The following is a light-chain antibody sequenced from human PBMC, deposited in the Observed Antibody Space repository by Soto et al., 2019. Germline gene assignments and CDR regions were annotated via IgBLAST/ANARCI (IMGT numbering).Light chain of an antibody. V-gene: IGKV3-11*01. Sequence: EIVLTQSPATVSLSPGERATLSCRASQSFGHYLAWYQQKHGQAPRLLIYDTSNRAPGIPARFSGSASGTDLDFTISSLEPEDFALSDYQQHNSGTTSLTFGGGTKVEIK. J-gene: IGKJ4*01. CDR3: QQHNSGTTSLT. CDR2: DTS. CDR1: QSFGHY.